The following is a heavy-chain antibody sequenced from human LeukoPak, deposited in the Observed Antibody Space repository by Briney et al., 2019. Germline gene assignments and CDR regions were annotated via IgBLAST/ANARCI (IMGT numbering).Heavy chain of an antibody. J-gene: IGHJ4*02. CDR2: ISAYNDNT. CDR3: ARPRGSDTYFDY. Sequence: ASVKVPCKACGYIFPRYGMRWVRQARGQGLEWMGWISAYNDNTNYAQKLQDRVTITTDTSTRTPYMALRNLRSDDTPVYYCARPRGSDTYFDYWGQGTLVTVSS. D-gene: IGHD1-26*01. CDR1: GYIFPRYG. V-gene: IGHV1-18*01.